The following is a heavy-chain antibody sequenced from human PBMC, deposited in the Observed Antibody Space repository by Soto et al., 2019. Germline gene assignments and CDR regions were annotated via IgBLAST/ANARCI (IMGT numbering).Heavy chain of an antibody. D-gene: IGHD2-2*01. CDR2: LSHDGNIK. J-gene: IGHJ4*02. CDR3: AKTIVPAAVRPIDY. CDR1: GFTFSRFG. Sequence: GGSLRLSCAASGFTFSRFGMHWVRQAPGKGLEWVALLSHDGNIKSYADSVRGRFTISRDNSRTTLLLQMNSLGAEDTAIYFCAKTIVPAAVRPIDYWGLGTLVTVSS. V-gene: IGHV3-30*18.